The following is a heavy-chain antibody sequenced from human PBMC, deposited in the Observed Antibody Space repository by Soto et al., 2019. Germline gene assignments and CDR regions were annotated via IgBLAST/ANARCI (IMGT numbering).Heavy chain of an antibody. CDR1: GYTFTGYY. V-gene: IGHV1-2*04. J-gene: IGHJ3*02. Sequence: ASVNVSCKASGYTFTGYYMHWVRQALGQGLEWMGWINPNSGGTNYAQKFQGWVTMTRDTSISTAYMELSRLRSDDTAVYYCASDCSGGSCQTPGSAFDIWGQGTMVTVSS. CDR2: INPNSGGT. D-gene: IGHD2-15*01. CDR3: ASDCSGGSCQTPGSAFDI.